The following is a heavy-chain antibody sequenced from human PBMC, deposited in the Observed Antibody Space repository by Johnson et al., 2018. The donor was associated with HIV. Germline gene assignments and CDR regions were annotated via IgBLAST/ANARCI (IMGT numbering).Heavy chain of an antibody. CDR1: GFTFSGSA. V-gene: IGHV3-73*02. D-gene: IGHD3-3*01. J-gene: IGHJ3*02. Sequence: VQLVESGGGLVQPGGSLKLSCAASGFTFSGSAVHWVRQASGKGLEWVGHIRSKANSYATTYAASVKGRFTISRDDSKNTAYLQMNSLKTEDTAVYYCARAAYYDFWSGYFDAFDIWGPGTMVTVSS. CDR2: IRSKANSYAT. CDR3: ARAAYYDFWSGYFDAFDI.